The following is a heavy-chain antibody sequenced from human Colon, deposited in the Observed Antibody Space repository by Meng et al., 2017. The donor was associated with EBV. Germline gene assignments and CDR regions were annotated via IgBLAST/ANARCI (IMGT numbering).Heavy chain of an antibody. V-gene: IGHV4-39*07. CDR3: ARGGDTAMLSPNFLD. CDR2: IYFSGIT. J-gene: IGHJ4*02. D-gene: IGHD5-18*01. Sequence: PPLPAAGPRLLKLSETRCLPCTVSGAPISTSNYHWGWIRQTPEKGLEWIGRIYFSGITYYNTTLKSRISISVDTSKNQFSLKLSSVTAADTAVYACARGGDTAMLSPNFLDWGPGNLVTVSS. CDR1: GAPISTSNYH.